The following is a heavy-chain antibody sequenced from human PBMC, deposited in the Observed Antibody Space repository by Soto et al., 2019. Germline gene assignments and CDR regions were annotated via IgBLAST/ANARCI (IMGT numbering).Heavy chain of an antibody. CDR1: GDSISSRNW. Sequence: QVQLQESGPGLVKPSGTLSLTCAVSGDSISSRNWWSWVRQPPGKGLEWIGEIHPSGSTNYKSSPESRLTMAVDKSKNQFSLKLTSVTAADTAVYYCARNGYSSGWYHFDYWGLGSLVTVSS. J-gene: IGHJ4*02. V-gene: IGHV4-4*02. CDR2: IHPSGST. D-gene: IGHD6-19*01. CDR3: ARNGYSSGWYHFDY.